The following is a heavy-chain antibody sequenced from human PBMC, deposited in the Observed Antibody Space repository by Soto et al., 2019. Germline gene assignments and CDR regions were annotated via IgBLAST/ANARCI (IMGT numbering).Heavy chain of an antibody. CDR3: AKVSGIAAAGNWFDP. Sequence: SGGSLRLSCAASGFTFSSYGMHWVRQAPGKGLEWVAVISYDGSNKYYADSVKGRFTISRDNSKNTLYLQMNSLRAEDTAVYYCAKVSGIAAAGNWFDPWGQGTLVTVSS. CDR2: ISYDGSNK. D-gene: IGHD6-13*01. CDR1: GFTFSSYG. V-gene: IGHV3-30*18. J-gene: IGHJ5*02.